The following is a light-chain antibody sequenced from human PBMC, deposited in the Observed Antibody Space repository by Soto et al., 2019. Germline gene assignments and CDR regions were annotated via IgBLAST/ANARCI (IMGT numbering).Light chain of an antibody. CDR1: QSISTY. CDR3: QQYGDSPWT. J-gene: IGKJ1*01. Sequence: EVLLTQSPATLSLSPGESVTLSCRASQSISTYLAWYQQKSGQAPRLLIYDASYRATGIPARFSGSGSGTDFTLTISSLEPEDFAVYYCQQYGDSPWTFGQGTTVEIK. V-gene: IGKV3-11*01. CDR2: DAS.